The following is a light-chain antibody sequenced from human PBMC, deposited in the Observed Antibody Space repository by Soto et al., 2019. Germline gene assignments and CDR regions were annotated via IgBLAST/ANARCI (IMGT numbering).Light chain of an antibody. CDR2: DAS. CDR1: QSVSSY. J-gene: IGKJ1*01. V-gene: IGKV3-11*01. CDR3: QQRSNWPSGS. Sequence: EIVLTQSPPTLSLSPGERATLSCRASQSVSSYLAWYQQKPGQAPRLLIYDASNRATGIPARFSGSGSGTDFTLTISSLEPEDFAVYYCQQRSNWPSGSFGQGTKVEIK.